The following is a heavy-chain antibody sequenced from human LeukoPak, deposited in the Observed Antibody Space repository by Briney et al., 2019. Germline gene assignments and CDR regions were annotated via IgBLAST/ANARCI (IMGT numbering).Heavy chain of an antibody. J-gene: IGHJ3*02. Sequence: GGSLRLSCAASGFTFSSYSMNWVRQAPGKGLEWVSSISSSSSYIYYADSVKGRFTISRDNAKNSLYLQMNSLRAEDTAVYYCARDRTYNWNDRDAFDIWGQGTMVTVSS. CDR3: ARDRTYNWNDRDAFDI. CDR1: GFTFSSYS. CDR2: ISSSSSYI. D-gene: IGHD1-1*01. V-gene: IGHV3-21*01.